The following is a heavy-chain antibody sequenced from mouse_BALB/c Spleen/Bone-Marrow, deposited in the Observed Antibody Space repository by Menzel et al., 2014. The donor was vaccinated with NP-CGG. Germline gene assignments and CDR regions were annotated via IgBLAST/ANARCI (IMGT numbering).Heavy chain of an antibody. CDR2: IYPGDGDT. CDR1: GYAFSSSW. J-gene: IGHJ2*01. CDR3: ARTGPFDY. Sequence: QVQLKQSGPELVKPGASVKISCKAPGYAFSSSWMNWVKQRPGQGLEWIGRIYPGDGDTNYNGKFKGKATLTADKSSSTACMQLSSLTSVDSAVYFCARTGPFDYWGQGTTLTVSS. V-gene: IGHV1-82*01. D-gene: IGHD4-1*01.